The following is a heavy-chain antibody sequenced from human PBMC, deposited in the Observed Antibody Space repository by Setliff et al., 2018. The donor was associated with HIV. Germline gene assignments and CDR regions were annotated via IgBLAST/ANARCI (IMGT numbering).Heavy chain of an antibody. J-gene: IGHJ4*02. CDR1: GFNFSMYS. Sequence: GGSLRLSCAASGFNFSMYSMNWVRQAPGKGLEWVSFISSTSTYIYYADSVKGRFTISRDNANNSLYLQMNSLRAEDTAVYYCARDPYRGSYYEADYWGQGTLVTVSS. CDR3: ARDPYRGSYYEADY. CDR2: ISSTSTYI. V-gene: IGHV3-21*01. D-gene: IGHD1-26*01.